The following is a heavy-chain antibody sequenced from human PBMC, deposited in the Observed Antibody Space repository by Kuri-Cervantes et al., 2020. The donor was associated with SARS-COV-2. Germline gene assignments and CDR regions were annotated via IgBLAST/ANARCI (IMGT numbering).Heavy chain of an antibody. CDR3: ASPPHNDYGDKRGAFDI. D-gene: IGHD4-17*01. CDR1: GGAISSSSYY. V-gene: IGHV4-39*01. CDR2: IYYSGST. Sequence: SETLSLTCTVSGGAISSSSYYWGWIRQPPGKGLEWIGSIYYSGSTYYTPSLKSRVTISVDTSKNQFSLKLSIVTAAATAVYYCASPPHNDYGDKRGAFDIWGQGTMVTVSS. J-gene: IGHJ3*02.